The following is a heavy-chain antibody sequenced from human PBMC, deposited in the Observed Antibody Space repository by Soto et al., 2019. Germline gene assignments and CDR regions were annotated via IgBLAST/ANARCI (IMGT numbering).Heavy chain of an antibody. CDR2: IYWDGGK. CDR3: AQSSGWYGGSTLEY. Sequence: QITLKESGPTLVKPTQTLTLTCTFSGFSLSTGGVGVAWIRQPPGKALEWLALIYWDGGKRYSPSLKTRLTSTNDTSKTQAVLTMTNMDPVDTATYYCAQSSGWYGGSTLEYWGQGTLVTVSS. D-gene: IGHD6-19*01. CDR1: GFSLSTGGVG. J-gene: IGHJ4*02. V-gene: IGHV2-5*02.